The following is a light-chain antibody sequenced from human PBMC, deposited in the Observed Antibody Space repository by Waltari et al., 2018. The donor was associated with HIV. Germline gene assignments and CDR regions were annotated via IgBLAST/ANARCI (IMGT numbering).Light chain of an antibody. CDR1: NANIENSY. Sequence: QSVLTQPPSASATHGQRVTISCSGTNANIENSYVYWYQQLPGTAPKVLIYRHNSRPSGFPDRFSGSKSGTSASLAISGLRSEDEADYYCATWDDNLSGWVFGGGTKLTVL. V-gene: IGLV1-47*01. J-gene: IGLJ3*02. CDR2: RHN. CDR3: ATWDDNLSGWV.